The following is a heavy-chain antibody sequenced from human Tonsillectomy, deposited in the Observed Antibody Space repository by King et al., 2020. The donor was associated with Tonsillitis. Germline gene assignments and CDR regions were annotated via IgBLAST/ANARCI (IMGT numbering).Heavy chain of an antibody. Sequence: VQLVQSGGGLVQPGRSLRLSCAASGFTFDDYAMHWVRQAPGKGLEWVSGISWNSGSIGYADSVKGRFTLSRDNAKNSLYLQMNSLRAEDTALYYCARAGRYSSRSYDYWGQGTLVTVSS. V-gene: IGHV3-9*01. CDR2: ISWNSGSI. CDR1: GFTFDDYA. J-gene: IGHJ4*02. CDR3: ARAGRYSSRSYDY. D-gene: IGHD6-19*01.